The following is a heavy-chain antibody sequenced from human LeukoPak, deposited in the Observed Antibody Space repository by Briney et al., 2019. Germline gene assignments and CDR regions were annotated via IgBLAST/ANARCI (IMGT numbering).Heavy chain of an antibody. CDR1: GGSISSGSYY. D-gene: IGHD3-9*01. Sequence: SETLSLTCTVSGGSISSGSYYWSWIRQPAGKGLEWIGRIYTSGSTNYNPSLKSRVTISVDTSKDQFSLKLSSVTAADTAVYYCARGDYDILSTFDPWGQGTLVTVSS. J-gene: IGHJ5*02. V-gene: IGHV4-61*02. CDR3: ARGDYDILSTFDP. CDR2: IYTSGST.